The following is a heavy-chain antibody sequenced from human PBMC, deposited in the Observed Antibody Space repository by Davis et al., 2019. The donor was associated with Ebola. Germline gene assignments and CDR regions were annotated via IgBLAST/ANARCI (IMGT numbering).Heavy chain of an antibody. CDR2: INPSGGST. J-gene: IGHJ5*02. CDR1: GYTFTGYY. Sequence: ASVKVSCKASGYTFTGYYMHWVRQAPGQGLEWMGIINPSGGSTSYAQKFQGRVTMTRDTSTSTVYMELSSLRSEDTAVYYCAEHDKNDLTHNWFDPWGQGTLVTVSS. V-gene: IGHV1-46*01. CDR3: AEHDKNDLTHNWFDP. D-gene: IGHD1-14*01.